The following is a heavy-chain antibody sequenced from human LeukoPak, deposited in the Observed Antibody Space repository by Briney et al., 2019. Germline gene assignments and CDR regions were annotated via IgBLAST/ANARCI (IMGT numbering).Heavy chain of an antibody. D-gene: IGHD6-19*01. V-gene: IGHV1-2*02. CDR3: ARDTRVAGSSYPFY. J-gene: IGHJ4*02. CDR1: GHTFTGYY. CDR2: INPNSGGT. Sequence: ASVKVSCKASGHTFTGYYMHWVRQAPGQGLEWMGWINPNSGGTNYAQKFQGRVTMTRDTSISTAHMELSRLRSDDTAVYYCARDTRVAGSSYPFYWGQGTLVTVSS.